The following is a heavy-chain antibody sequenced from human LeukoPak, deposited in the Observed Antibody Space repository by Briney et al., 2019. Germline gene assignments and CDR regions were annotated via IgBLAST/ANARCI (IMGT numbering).Heavy chain of an antibody. CDR1: GGSISSCDYY. CDR3: AREPRGRDYDFWSGYDPPDYYYYMDV. Sequence: SETLSLTCTVSGGSISSCDYYWSWIRQPPGKGLGWVGYIYYSGSTYYNPSLKSRVTISVDTSKNQFSMKLSSVTAADTAVYYCAREPRGRDYDFWSGYDPPDYYYYMDVWGKGTTVTVSS. V-gene: IGHV4-30-4*08. CDR2: IYYSGST. D-gene: IGHD3-3*01. J-gene: IGHJ6*03.